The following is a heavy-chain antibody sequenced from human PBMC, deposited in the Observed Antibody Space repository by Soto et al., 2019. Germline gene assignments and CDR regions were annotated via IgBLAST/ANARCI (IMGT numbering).Heavy chain of an antibody. D-gene: IGHD2-8*01. V-gene: IGHV1-69*13. J-gene: IGHJ6*02. CDR2: IIPIFGTA. CDR3: ERRCINGVCSTTYYYYCGMDV. Sequence: SVKVSCKASGGTFSSYAISWVRQAPGQGLEWMGGIIPIFGTANYAQKFQGRVTITADESTSTAYMELSSLRSEDTAVYYCERRCINGVCSTTYYYYCGMDVWGQGTTVTVSS. CDR1: GGTFSSYA.